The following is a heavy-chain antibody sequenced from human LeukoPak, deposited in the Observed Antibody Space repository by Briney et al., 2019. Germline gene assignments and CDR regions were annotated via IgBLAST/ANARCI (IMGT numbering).Heavy chain of an antibody. CDR1: GFTFSSYW. Sequence: PGGSLRLSCAASGFTFSSYWMHWVRQAPGKGLVWVSRINSDGSSTSYADSVKGRFTISRDNAKNTLYLQMNSLRAEDTAVYYCARDYYDSSGYPEDEYNWFDPWGQGTLVTVSS. CDR3: ARDYYDSSGYPEDEYNWFDP. V-gene: IGHV3-74*01. J-gene: IGHJ5*02. CDR2: INSDGSST. D-gene: IGHD3-22*01.